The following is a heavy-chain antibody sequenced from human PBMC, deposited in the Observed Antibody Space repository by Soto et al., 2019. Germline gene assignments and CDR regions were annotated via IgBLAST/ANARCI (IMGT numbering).Heavy chain of an antibody. CDR2: VSPSGTT. CDR3: ARDRGSYGMDV. CDR1: GDSISVGYY. J-gene: IGHJ6*02. Sequence: QVQLQESGPGLVKPSQTLSLTCTVSGDSISVGYYWSWIRQHPGKGLEWIGYVSPSGTTYYNPSLRSRVSISTDTSKNQSSPEVSSVTAAETAVYYCARDRGSYGMDVWGQGTTVTVSS. V-gene: IGHV4-31*03.